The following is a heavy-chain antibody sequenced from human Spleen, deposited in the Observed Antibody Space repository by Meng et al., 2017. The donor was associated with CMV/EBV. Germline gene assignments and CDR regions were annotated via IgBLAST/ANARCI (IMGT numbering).Heavy chain of an antibody. Sequence: SETLSLTCAVYGASFSGYYWTWIRQPPGKGLEWIGEINDSGSTNYNPSLMSRVTISVDTSKNQFSLRLSSVTAADTAVYFCARGELISHYGPFALYSYYAMDVWGQGTTVTVSS. J-gene: IGHJ6*02. V-gene: IGHV4-34*01. CDR1: GASFSGYY. D-gene: IGHD4-11*01. CDR3: ARGELISHYGPFALYSYYAMDV. CDR2: INDSGST.